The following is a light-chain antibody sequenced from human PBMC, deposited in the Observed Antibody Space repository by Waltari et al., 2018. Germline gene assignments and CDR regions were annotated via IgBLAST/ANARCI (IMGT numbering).Light chain of an antibody. Sequence: QSVLTPPPSVCAPPGPTVPITRSGTSSNIGNSFLSWYHQLPGATPKLLSYDNYKRPSGLPDRFSASNSGTSATLDITGLQIGDEADYYCATWDNSLTAVVFGGGTKVTVL. CDR3: ATWDNSLTAVV. CDR1: SSNIGNSF. J-gene: IGLJ2*01. V-gene: IGLV1-51*01. CDR2: DNY.